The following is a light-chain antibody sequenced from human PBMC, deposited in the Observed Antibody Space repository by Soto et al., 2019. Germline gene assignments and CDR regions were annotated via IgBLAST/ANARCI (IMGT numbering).Light chain of an antibody. V-gene: IGKV1-39*01. CDR1: QSIGRY. CDR3: QQSYSTLPLT. J-gene: IGKJ4*01. CDR2: ATS. Sequence: DIQMTQSPSSLSASVGDRVTITCRASQSIGRYLNWYQQKPGKAPKLLMYATSTLQSGVPSRFSGSGSGTDFTLTISSLQPEDFATYYCQQSYSTLPLTFGGGTKVEIK.